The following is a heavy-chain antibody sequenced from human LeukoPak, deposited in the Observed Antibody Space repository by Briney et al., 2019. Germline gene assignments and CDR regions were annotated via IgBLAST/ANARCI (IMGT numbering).Heavy chain of an antibody. Sequence: ASVKVSCKASGYTFTSYDINWVRQATGQGLEWMGWMNPNSGNTGYAQKFQGRVTMTRDTSISTAYMELSSLRSEDTAAYYCARPRSGWFFDYWGQGTLVTVSS. V-gene: IGHV1-8*01. CDR1: GYTFTSYD. CDR2: MNPNSGNT. D-gene: IGHD6-19*01. J-gene: IGHJ4*02. CDR3: ARPRSGWFFDY.